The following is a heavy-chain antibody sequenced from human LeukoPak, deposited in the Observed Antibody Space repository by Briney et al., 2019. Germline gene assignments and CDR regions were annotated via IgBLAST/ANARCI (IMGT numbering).Heavy chain of an antibody. CDR3: ARVLTAVAGPYYFDF. D-gene: IGHD6-19*01. V-gene: IGHV4-4*07. Sequence: PSETLSLTCTVSGGSISRHYWGWIRQPAGKGLEWIGRIYSSGNTNYNPSLNSRVTMSVDTSKNQFSLKLTSVTAADTAVYYCARVLTAVAGPYYFDFWGQGTLVTVSS. J-gene: IGHJ4*02. CDR2: IYSSGNT. CDR1: GGSISRHY.